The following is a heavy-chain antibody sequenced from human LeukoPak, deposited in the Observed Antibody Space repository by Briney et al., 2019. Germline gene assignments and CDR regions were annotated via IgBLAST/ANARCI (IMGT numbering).Heavy chain of an antibody. CDR3: ARDLGSYYYDNSGYPARPSPER. V-gene: IGHV3-21*01. D-gene: IGHD3-22*01. CDR1: GFTFSSYS. Sequence: GSLRLSCAASGFTFSSYSMNWVRQAPGKGLEWVSSISSSSSYIYYADSVKGRFTISRDNAKNSLYLQMNSLRAEDTAVYYCARDLGSYYYDNSGYPARPSPERWGQGTLVTVSS. CDR2: ISSSSSYI. J-gene: IGHJ4*02.